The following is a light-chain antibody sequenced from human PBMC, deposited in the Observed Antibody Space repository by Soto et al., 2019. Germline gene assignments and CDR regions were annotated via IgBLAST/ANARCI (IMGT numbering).Light chain of an antibody. CDR3: QSYDSSLSGSV. CDR2: GNS. CDR1: SSNIGAGYD. J-gene: IGLJ2*01. Sequence: QYVLKQPPSGSGAPGQRVTISCTGSSSNIGAGYDVQWYQQLPGTAPKLLIYGNSNRPSGVPDRFSGSKSGTSASLAITGLQAEDEADYSCQSYDSSLSGSVFGGGTKLTVL. V-gene: IGLV1-40*01.